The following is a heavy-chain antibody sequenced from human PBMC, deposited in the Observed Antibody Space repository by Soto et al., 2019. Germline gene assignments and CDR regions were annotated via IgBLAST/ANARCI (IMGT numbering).Heavy chain of an antibody. V-gene: IGHV1-18*01. D-gene: IGHD3-10*01. CDR2: ISAYNGNT. CDR1: GYTFTSYG. CDR3: AGAGRITMVRGEVAYDY. J-gene: IGHJ4*02. Sequence: QVQLVQSGAEVKKPGASVKVSCKASGYTFTSYGISWVRQAPGQGLEWMGWISAYNGNTNYAQKLQGRVTMTTDTATSTAYMELRRLRSDDTVVYYCAGAGRITMVRGEVAYDYWGQGTLVTVSS.